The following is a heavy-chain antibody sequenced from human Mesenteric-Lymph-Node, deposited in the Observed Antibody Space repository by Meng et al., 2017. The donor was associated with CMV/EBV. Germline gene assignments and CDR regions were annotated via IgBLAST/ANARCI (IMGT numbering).Heavy chain of an antibody. J-gene: IGHJ4*02. CDR3: ARGIRVWFGKNYYDY. D-gene: IGHD3-10*01. CDR2: INHSGSS. Sequence: SETLSLTCAVYGGSFSGYYWTWIRRSPGKGLEWIGEINHSGSSNYNPSLKSRVTISIDTSKNQFSLKMTSVTAADTAVYYCARGIRVWFGKNYYDYWGQGALVTVSS. CDR1: GGSFSGYY. V-gene: IGHV4-34*01.